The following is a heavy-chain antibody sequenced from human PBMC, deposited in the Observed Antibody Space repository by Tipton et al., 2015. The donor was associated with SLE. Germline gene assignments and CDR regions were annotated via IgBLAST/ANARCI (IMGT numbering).Heavy chain of an antibody. CDR1: GFTFSSDW. Sequence: SLRLSCTASGFTFSSDWRHWVRQPPGKGLVWVSEIDPNGSPTNYADSVKDRFTISRDNAKNTLFLEMNSLRVDDTAGYYCASLSAPSVYWGQGTLVTVSS. CDR3: ASLSAPSVY. V-gene: IGHV3-74*01. CDR2: IDPNGSPT. J-gene: IGHJ4*02.